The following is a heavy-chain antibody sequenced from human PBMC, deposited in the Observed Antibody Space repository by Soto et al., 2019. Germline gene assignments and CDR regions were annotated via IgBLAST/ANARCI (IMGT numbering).Heavy chain of an antibody. CDR2: VSASGSIT. J-gene: IGHJ4*02. Sequence: EVQVLESGGGLVQPGGSLRLSCAASGFPFSSYDMSWVRQAPGKGLEWVSGVSASGSITSYADSAKGRFTISRDNAKNTVFLQMSSLRAEDTAVYFCAKGDCSGGRCYRGFDYWGQGTLVTVSS. CDR3: AKGDCSGGRCYRGFDY. CDR1: GFPFSSYD. V-gene: IGHV3-23*01. D-gene: IGHD2-15*01.